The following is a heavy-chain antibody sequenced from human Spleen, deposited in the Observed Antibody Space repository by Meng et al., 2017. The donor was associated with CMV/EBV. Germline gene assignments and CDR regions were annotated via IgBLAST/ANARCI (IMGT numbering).Heavy chain of an antibody. CDR2: INHSGST. CDR1: GGSFSGYY. J-gene: IGHJ4*02. Sequence: LTCAVYGGSFSGYYWSWSRQPPGKGLEWIGEINHSGSTNYNPSLKSRVTISVDTSKNQFSLKLSSVTAADTAVYYCARVVVGRYYFDYWGQGTLVTVSS. CDR3: ARVVVGRYYFDY. D-gene: IGHD2-21*01. V-gene: IGHV4-34*01.